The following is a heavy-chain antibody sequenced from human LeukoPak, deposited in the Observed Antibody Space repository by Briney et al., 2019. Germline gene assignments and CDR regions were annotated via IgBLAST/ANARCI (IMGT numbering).Heavy chain of an antibody. Sequence: GGSLRLSCAASGFSFNTYAMHWVRQAPGKGLEYVSAISTNGGSTYYADSVKGRFTISRDNSKNTLYLQMNSLRAEDTAVYYCARYAPRYPFDPWGQGTLVTVSS. CDR3: ARYAPRYPFDP. CDR1: GFSFNTYA. CDR2: ISTNGGST. J-gene: IGHJ5*02. D-gene: IGHD2-2*01. V-gene: IGHV3-64*04.